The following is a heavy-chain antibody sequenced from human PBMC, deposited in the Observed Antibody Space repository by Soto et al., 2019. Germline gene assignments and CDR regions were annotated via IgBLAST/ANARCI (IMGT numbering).Heavy chain of an antibody. CDR1: GYSFTSYW. Sequence: EVQLVQSGAEVKKPGESLRISCKGSGYSFTSYWISWVRQMPGKGLEWMGRIDPSDSYTNYSPSFQGHVTISADKSISTAYLQWSSLKASDTAMYYCARHHSLGMGSWYKLFDPWGQGTLVTVSS. D-gene: IGHD6-13*01. V-gene: IGHV5-10-1*03. CDR2: IDPSDSYT. CDR3: ARHHSLGMGSWYKLFDP. J-gene: IGHJ5*02.